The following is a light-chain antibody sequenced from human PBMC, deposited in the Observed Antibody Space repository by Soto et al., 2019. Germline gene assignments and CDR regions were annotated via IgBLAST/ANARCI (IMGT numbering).Light chain of an antibody. V-gene: IGKV3-20*01. CDR3: QQYAYSPRT. CDR2: GAS. CDR1: QSVSSSY. Sequence: EIVLTQSPGTLSLSPGERATLSCRASQSVSSSYLAWYQQKPGQAPRLLIYGASSRATGIPDRFSGSGSGTDFTLTISRLEPEDFAMYYCQQYAYSPRTFGGGTKVDIK. J-gene: IGKJ4*01.